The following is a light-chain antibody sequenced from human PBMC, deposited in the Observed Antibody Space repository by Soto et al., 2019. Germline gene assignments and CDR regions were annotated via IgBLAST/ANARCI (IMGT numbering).Light chain of an antibody. CDR1: QSISSS. CDR2: AAS. V-gene: IGKV1-39*01. J-gene: IGKJ1*01. CDR3: QQSYGTPWT. Sequence: DIHMTQSPSSLSASVGDRVTIACRASQSISSSLNWYQQTPGKAPQLLFYAASSLHSGVPSRFSASGSGTDFTLTIRSLQPEDFATYYCQQSYGTPWTFGQGTKVEI.